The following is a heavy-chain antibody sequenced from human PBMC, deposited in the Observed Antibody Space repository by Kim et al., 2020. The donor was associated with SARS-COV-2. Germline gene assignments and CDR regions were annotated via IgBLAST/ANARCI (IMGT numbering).Heavy chain of an antibody. CDR1: GFTFSSYG. J-gene: IGHJ6*02. Sequence: GGSLRLSCAASGFTFSSYGMHWVRQAPGKGLEWVAVIWYDGSNKYYADSVKGRFTISRDNSKNTLYLQMNSLRAEDTAVYYCAKDRQAVYVWGWYSGMDVWGQGTTVTVSS. CDR3: AKDRQAVYVWGWYSGMDV. CDR2: IWYDGSNK. D-gene: IGHD3-16*01. V-gene: IGHV3-33*06.